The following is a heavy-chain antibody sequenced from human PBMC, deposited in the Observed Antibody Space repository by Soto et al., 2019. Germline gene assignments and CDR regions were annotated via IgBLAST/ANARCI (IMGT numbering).Heavy chain of an antibody. Sequence: GGSLRLSCAASGFTFSSYGMHWVRQAPGKGLEWVAVIWYDGSNKYYADSVKGRFTISRDNSKNTLYLQMNSLRAEDTAVYYCAKGYYYDSSGPDAFDIWGQGTMVTVSS. V-gene: IGHV3-33*06. CDR3: AKGYYYDSSGPDAFDI. CDR1: GFTFSSYG. D-gene: IGHD3-22*01. J-gene: IGHJ3*02. CDR2: IWYDGSNK.